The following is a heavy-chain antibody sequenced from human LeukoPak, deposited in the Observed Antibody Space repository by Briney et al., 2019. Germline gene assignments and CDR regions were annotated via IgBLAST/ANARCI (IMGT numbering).Heavy chain of an antibody. CDR1: GGSISGYY. CDR3: ARDRSGILDY. J-gene: IGHJ4*02. CDR2: IYDSANT. V-gene: IGHV4-59*01. Sequence: SETLSLTCTVSGGSISGYYWSWIRQSPGKGLEYIGYIYDSANTNYNPSLKSRVTISVDTSKSQFSLKLSSVTAADTAMYYCARDRSGILDYWGQGTLVTASS. D-gene: IGHD1-26*01.